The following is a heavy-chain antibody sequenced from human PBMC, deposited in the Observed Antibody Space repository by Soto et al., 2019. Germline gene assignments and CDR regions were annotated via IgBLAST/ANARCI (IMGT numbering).Heavy chain of an antibody. D-gene: IGHD3-3*01. V-gene: IGHV1-2*02. J-gene: IGHJ6*02. CDR3: ARGLLRFLEWSHYYGMDV. CDR1: GYTFTGYY. Sequence: ASVKVSCKASGYTFTGYYMHWVRQAPGQGLEWMGWINPNSGGTNYAQKFQGRVTITADKSTSTAYMELSSLRSEDTAVYYCARGLLRFLEWSHYYGMDVWGQGTTVTAP. CDR2: INPNSGGT.